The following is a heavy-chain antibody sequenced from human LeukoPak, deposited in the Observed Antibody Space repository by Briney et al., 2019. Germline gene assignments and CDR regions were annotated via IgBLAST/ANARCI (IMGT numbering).Heavy chain of an antibody. CDR3: AREVIVVVPAASNWFDP. V-gene: IGHV3-30-3*01. D-gene: IGHD2-2*01. Sequence: GGSLRLSCAASGFTFSSYAMHWVRQAPGKGLEWVAVISYDGSNKYYADSVKGRFTISGDNSKNTLYPQMNSLRAEDTAVYYCAREVIVVVPAASNWFDPWGQGTLVTVSS. CDR1: GFTFSSYA. CDR2: ISYDGSNK. J-gene: IGHJ5*02.